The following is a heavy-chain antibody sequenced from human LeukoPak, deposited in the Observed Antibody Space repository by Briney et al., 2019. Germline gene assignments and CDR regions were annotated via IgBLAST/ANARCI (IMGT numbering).Heavy chain of an antibody. Sequence: QPGGSLRLSCAASGLAFSSYGMHWVRQAPGKGLEWVAVISYDGSNKYYADSVKGRFTISRDNSKNMLYLQMNSLRAEDTAVYYCAKVRLEEMSLVGANDYWGQGTLVTVSS. D-gene: IGHD1-26*01. CDR3: AKVRLEEMSLVGANDY. CDR2: ISYDGSNK. V-gene: IGHV3-30*18. CDR1: GLAFSSYG. J-gene: IGHJ4*02.